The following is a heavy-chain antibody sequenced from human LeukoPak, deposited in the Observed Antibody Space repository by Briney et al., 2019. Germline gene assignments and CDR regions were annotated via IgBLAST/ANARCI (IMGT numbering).Heavy chain of an antibody. Sequence: SETLSLTCTASGGSISSYYWSWVRQPAGKGLEWIGRIYTSGSTNYNPSLKSRVTMSVDTSKNQFSLKLSSVTAADTAVYYCARASVTYYYYYYMDVWGKGTTVTVSS. CDR2: IYTSGST. V-gene: IGHV4-4*07. CDR3: ARASVTYYYYYYMDV. D-gene: IGHD4-11*01. J-gene: IGHJ6*03. CDR1: GGSISSYY.